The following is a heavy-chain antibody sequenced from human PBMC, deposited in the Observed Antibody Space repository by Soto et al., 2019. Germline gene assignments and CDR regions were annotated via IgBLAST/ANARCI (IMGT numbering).Heavy chain of an antibody. Sequence: PSETLSLTCFVSGYSITAGGYYWSWIRQHPGKGLEWIGSFYSSGSIIYNPSLRSRVSISGDTSSNQFSMSLTPVTAADTARYYCARMYSSGSGWFHPWGQGTLVTVSS. V-gene: IGHV4-31*03. CDR2: FYSSGSI. D-gene: IGHD6-19*01. J-gene: IGHJ5*02. CDR1: GYSITAGGYY. CDR3: ARMYSSGSGWFHP.